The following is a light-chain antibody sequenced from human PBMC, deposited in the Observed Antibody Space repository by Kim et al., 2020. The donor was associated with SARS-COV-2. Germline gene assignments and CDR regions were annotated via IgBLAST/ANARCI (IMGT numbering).Light chain of an antibody. CDR2: GKN. CDR3: NSRDSSGNHAV. J-gene: IGLJ7*01. V-gene: IGLV3-19*01. CDR1: SRRSYY. Sequence: LGQTVRITCQGDSRRSYYASWYQQKPGQAPVLVIYGKNNRPSGIPDRFSGSSSGNTASLTISGAQAEDGADYYCNSRDSSGNHAVFGGGTRLTVL.